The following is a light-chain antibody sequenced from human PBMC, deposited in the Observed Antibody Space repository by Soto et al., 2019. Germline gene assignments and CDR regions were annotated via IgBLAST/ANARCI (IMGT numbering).Light chain of an antibody. CDR1: QDIRRD. CDR3: LQHNSYART. Sequence: DIQMTQSPSSLSASVGDRVTITCRASQDIRRDLGWYQQKPGQAPKRLIYAASTLQSGVPSRFSGSGSGTEFTPIISRLHAEDVACYYCLQHNSYARTFGRGTKVEIK. J-gene: IGKJ1*01. V-gene: IGKV1-17*01. CDR2: AAS.